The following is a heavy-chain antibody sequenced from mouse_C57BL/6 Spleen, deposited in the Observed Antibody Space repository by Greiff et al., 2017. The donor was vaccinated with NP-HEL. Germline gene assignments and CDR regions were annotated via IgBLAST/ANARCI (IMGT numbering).Heavy chain of an antibody. V-gene: IGHV5-17*01. D-gene: IGHD2-3*01. CDR1: GFTFSDYG. CDR2: ISSGSSTI. Sequence: EVQLQESGGGLVKPGGSLKLSCAASGFTFSDYGMHWVRQAPEKGLEWVAYISSGSSTIYYADTVKGRFTISRDNAKNTLFLQMTSLRSEDTAMYYCATDGYYGYAMDYWGQGTSVTVSS. J-gene: IGHJ4*01. CDR3: ATDGYYGYAMDY.